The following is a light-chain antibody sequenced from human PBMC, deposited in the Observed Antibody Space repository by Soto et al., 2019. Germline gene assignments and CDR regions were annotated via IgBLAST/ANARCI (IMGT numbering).Light chain of an antibody. Sequence: EILITQYPITVSLSPAERATLTCRTSQSVSSNLAWYQQKPGQVPRLLIYGASTRATGIPARFSGSGSGTEFTLTISSLESEDFAVYYCQQYNDGPPWTSGQGAKVDIK. CDR3: QQYNDGPPWT. CDR1: QSVSSN. V-gene: IGKV3-15*01. J-gene: IGKJ1*01. CDR2: GAS.